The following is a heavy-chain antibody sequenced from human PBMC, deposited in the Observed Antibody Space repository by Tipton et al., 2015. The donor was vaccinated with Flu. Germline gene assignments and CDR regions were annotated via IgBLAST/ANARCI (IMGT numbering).Heavy chain of an antibody. CDR1: GFAVSSNY. V-gene: IGHV3-53*01. J-gene: IGHJ6*02. D-gene: IGHD6-6*01. CDR2: FYSDGST. Sequence: VQLVQSGGGLIQPGGSLRLSCAASGFAVSSNYMTWVRQAPGRGLECVSIFYSDGSTYYADSVKGRFTISRDNSKNTVYLQMNSLRAEDTAVYYCARGGIAARAYYGMDVWGQGTTVTVSS. CDR3: ARGGIAARAYYGMDV.